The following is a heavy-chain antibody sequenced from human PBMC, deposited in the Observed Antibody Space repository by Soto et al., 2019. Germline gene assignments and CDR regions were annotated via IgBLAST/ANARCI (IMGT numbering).Heavy chain of an antibody. J-gene: IGHJ4*02. D-gene: IGHD2-15*01. CDR3: AREGGTYSLDS. CDR1: GGTFSNSG. V-gene: IGHV1-69*01. CDR2: IVPIFGTA. Sequence: QVQLVQSGAEVKKPGSSVKVSCKASGGTFSNSGISWVRQAPGQGLEWMGGIVPIFGTANYAQRIRGRATITADESTNTAYLDLSSLRSGDTAVYYCAREGGTYSLDSWGQGTLVTVSS.